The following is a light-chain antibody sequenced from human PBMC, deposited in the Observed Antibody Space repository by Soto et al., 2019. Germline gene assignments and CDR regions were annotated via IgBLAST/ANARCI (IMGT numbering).Light chain of an antibody. CDR1: QNVNSAY. CDR2: GAS. Sequence: ETVLTQSPGTLSLSPGERATLSCRASQNVNSAYLAWYQHKPGQAPGLLIYGASSRETGIPDTFSGSGSGTDFTLTISRLEPEDFAVYYCEQYDSSPYTFGQGTKLEIK. CDR3: EQYDSSPYT. V-gene: IGKV3-20*01. J-gene: IGKJ2*01.